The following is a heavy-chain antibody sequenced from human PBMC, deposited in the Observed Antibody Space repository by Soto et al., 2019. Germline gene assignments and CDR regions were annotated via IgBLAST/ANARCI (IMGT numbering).Heavy chain of an antibody. D-gene: IGHD3-3*01. CDR3: EKGGSSFTIYGVLDS. CDR1: DFNFPNYG. V-gene: IGHV3-23*01. CDR2: VSPTGGTP. Sequence: EVQLLESGGGLVQPGKSLRLSCAASDFNFPNYGMTWVRQAPARGLEWVATVSPTGGTPYYADSVKGRFTISRDNSENTLYLQMDSLSVEDTATYFYEKGGSSFTIYGVLDSWGQGTVVIVSS. J-gene: IGHJ4*02.